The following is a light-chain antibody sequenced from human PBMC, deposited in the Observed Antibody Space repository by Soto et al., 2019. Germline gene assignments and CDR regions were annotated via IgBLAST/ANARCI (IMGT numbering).Light chain of an antibody. J-gene: IGLJ1*01. V-gene: IGLV1-44*01. Sequence: QSVLTQPPSASGTPGQRVSISCSGSSSNIGTNFVDWYQQLPGTAPKLLIYSNNHRPSGVPARFSGSKSGTSAALAISGLQSADEADYYCAAWDDSLIAYVFGSGTKVTVL. CDR2: SNN. CDR3: AAWDDSLIAYV. CDR1: SSNIGTNF.